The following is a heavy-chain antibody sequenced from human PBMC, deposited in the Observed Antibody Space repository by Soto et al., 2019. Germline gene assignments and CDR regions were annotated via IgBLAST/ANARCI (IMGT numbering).Heavy chain of an antibody. CDR2: IKSKTDGGTT. CDR3: TTDSATYYYDSSGAFDI. J-gene: IGHJ3*02. D-gene: IGHD3-22*01. CDR1: GFTFSNAW. Sequence: EVQLVESGGGLVKPGGSLRLSCAASGFTFSNAWMNWVHQAPGKGLEWVGRIKSKTDGGTTDYAAPVKGRFTISRDDSKNTLYLQMNSLKTEDTAVYYCTTDSATYYYDSSGAFDIWGQGTMVTVSS. V-gene: IGHV3-15*07.